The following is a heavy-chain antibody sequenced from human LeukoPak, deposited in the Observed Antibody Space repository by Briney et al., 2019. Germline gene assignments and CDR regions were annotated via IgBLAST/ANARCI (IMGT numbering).Heavy chain of an antibody. D-gene: IGHD3-22*01. CDR2: ISAYNGNT. CDR1: GYTFTSYG. J-gene: IGHJ4*02. Sequence: ASVKVSCMASGYTFTSYGISWVRQAPGQGLEWMGWISAYNGNTNYAQKLQGRVTMTTDTSTSTAYMELRSLRSDDTAVYYCARVATLPKYYYDSSGYLDYFDYWGQGTLVTVSS. V-gene: IGHV1-18*01. CDR3: ARVATLPKYYYDSSGYLDYFDY.